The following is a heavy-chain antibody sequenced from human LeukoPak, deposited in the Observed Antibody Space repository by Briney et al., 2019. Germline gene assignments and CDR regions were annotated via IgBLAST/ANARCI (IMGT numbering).Heavy chain of an antibody. CDR1: GFTFSSYW. J-gene: IGHJ4*02. CDR3: SRILGEEGDY. D-gene: IGHD3-3*01. Sequence: GGSLRLSCALSGFTFSSYWMHWVRQDPREGLVWVSRISGDVTKTNYADSAKGRFTISTDSANNTPYIQMDSLRAATTPLCSFSRILGEEGDYWDRGTVVIVT. V-gene: IGHV3-74*01. CDR2: ISGDVTKT.